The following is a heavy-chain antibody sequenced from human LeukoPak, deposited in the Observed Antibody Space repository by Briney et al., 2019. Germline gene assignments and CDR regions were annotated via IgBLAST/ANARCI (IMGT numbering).Heavy chain of an antibody. D-gene: IGHD4-17*01. J-gene: IGHJ4*02. CDR1: GYTFTGYY. V-gene: IGHV1-2*02. CDR3: ARRAGEYSHPYDY. Sequence: ASVKVSCKASGYTFTGYYMHWVRQAPGQGLEWMGWINPNSGGTNYAQKFQGRVAMTRDTSLSTAYMDLSRLTSDDTAVYYCARRAGEYSHPYDYWGQGTLVTVSS. CDR2: INPNSGGT.